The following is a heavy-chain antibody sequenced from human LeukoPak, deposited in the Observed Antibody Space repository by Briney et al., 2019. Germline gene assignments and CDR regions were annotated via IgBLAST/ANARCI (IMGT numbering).Heavy chain of an antibody. CDR2: INHSGST. CDR3: ARGPTTDYDVLTGYYYFDY. Sequence: KASETLSLTCVVYGGSFSGYYWTWIRQPPGKGLEWIGEINHSGSTNQNPSLKSRVTISVDTSKNQFSLKVSSATAADTAVYYCARGPTTDYDVLTGYYYFDYWGQGTLVTVSS. D-gene: IGHD3-9*01. V-gene: IGHV4-34*01. J-gene: IGHJ4*02. CDR1: GGSFSGYY.